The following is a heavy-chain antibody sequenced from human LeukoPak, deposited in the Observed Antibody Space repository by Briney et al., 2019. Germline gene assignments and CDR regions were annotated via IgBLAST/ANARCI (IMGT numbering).Heavy chain of an antibody. J-gene: IGHJ6*03. D-gene: IGHD4-17*01. Sequence: ASVKVSCKASGGTFSSYAISWVRQAPGQGLEWMGGIIPIFGTANYAQKFQGRVTITADKSTSTAYMELSSLRSEDTAVYYCAKGDYGDYGHYYYYMDVWGKGTTVTVSS. CDR1: GGTFSSYA. CDR2: IIPIFGTA. V-gene: IGHV1-69*06. CDR3: AKGDYGDYGHYYYYMDV.